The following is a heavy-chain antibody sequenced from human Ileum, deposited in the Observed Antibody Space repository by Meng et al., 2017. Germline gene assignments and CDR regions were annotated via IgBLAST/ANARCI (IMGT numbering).Heavy chain of an antibody. CDR2: ISGNGDIT. V-gene: IGHV3-23*01. Sequence: EVQLWESGGGWVQPGGSLRRACAASGFTFSSYAMTWVRQAPGKGLEWVSVISGNGDITYYADSVRGRFTISRDNSKDTLYLEMNSLRAEDTALYYCAKDNLVVTTIQGYFDYWGLGTLVTVSS. D-gene: IGHD2-21*02. CDR1: GFTFSSYA. CDR3: AKDNLVVTTIQGYFDY. J-gene: IGHJ4*02.